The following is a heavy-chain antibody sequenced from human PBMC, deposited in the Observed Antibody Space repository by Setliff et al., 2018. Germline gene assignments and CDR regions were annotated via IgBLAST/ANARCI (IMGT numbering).Heavy chain of an antibody. D-gene: IGHD6-19*01. Sequence: PGGSLRLSCAASGFTFSSYSMNWVRQAPGKGLEWVGNIGHTGSINYNPSLKSRLTISRDTSKNQVSLKLNSVTAADMAVYYCAREQWLDPPGYYYMDVWAKGTTVTVSS. V-gene: IGHV4-4*02. J-gene: IGHJ6*03. CDR1: GFTFSSYS. CDR3: AREQWLDPPGYYYMDV. CDR2: IGHTGSI.